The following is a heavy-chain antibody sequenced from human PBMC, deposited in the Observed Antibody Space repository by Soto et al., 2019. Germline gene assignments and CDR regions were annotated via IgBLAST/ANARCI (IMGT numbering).Heavy chain of an antibody. V-gene: IGHV1-18*01. J-gene: IGHJ4*02. CDR1: GYTFTSYG. Sequence: QVQLVQSGAEVKKPGASVKVSCKASGYTFTSYGISWVRQAPGQGLEWMGWISAYNGNTNYAQKLQGSVTMTTDTSTSTAYMELRSLRSDDTAVYYCARGKEDYMAVAGIFSPVHFDYWGQGTLVTVSS. CDR2: ISAYNGNT. D-gene: IGHD6-19*01. CDR3: ARGKEDYMAVAGIFSPVHFDY.